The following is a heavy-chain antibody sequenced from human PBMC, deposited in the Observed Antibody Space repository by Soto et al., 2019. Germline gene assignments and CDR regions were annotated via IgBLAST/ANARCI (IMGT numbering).Heavy chain of an antibody. J-gene: IGHJ5*02. CDR2: IIPILGRA. V-gene: IGHV1-69*08. Sequence: QVQLVQSGAEVKKPGSSVKLSCKASGGPFSSYHISWVRQAPGQGLEWVGRIIPILGRANNAQHFQGRATITADTSTKTAYMELSSLASEGNAVYYCAKVGGTTSPNWFDPWGHGAHVTSSS. D-gene: IGHD1-1*01. CDR1: GGPFSSYH. CDR3: AKVGGTTSPNWFDP.